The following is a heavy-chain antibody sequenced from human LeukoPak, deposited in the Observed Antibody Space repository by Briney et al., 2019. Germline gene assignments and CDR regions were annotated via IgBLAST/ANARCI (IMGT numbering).Heavy chain of an antibody. Sequence: SETLSLTCAVYGGSFSGYYWSWIRQPPGKGLEWIGEINHSGSTNYNPSLKSRVTISVDTSKNQFSLKLSSVTAADTAVYCCARGGSSSWYVPFDYWGQGTLVTVSS. CDR2: INHSGST. CDR3: ARGGSSSWYVPFDY. J-gene: IGHJ4*02. D-gene: IGHD6-13*01. CDR1: GGSFSGYY. V-gene: IGHV4-34*01.